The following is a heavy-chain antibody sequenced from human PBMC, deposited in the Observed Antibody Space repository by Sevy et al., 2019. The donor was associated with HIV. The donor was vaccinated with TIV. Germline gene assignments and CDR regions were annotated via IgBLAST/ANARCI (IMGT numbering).Heavy chain of an antibody. CDR2: LPYDGSKE. CDR3: TKDMVTFGGIIANSPGGFDM. V-gene: IGHV3-30*02. CDR1: GFRFSSYG. D-gene: IGHD3-16*02. Sequence: GGSLRLSCAASGFRFSSYGINWVRQAPDKGLEWVAFLPYDGSKEDYADSVKGRFTISRDNSKNTLYLQMSSLRAEDTAVYYCTKDMVTFGGIIANSPGGFDMWGQGTMVTVSS. J-gene: IGHJ3*02.